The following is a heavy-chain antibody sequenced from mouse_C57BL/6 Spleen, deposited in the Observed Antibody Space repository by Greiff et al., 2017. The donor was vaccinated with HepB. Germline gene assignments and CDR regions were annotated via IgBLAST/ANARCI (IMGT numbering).Heavy chain of an antibody. V-gene: IGHV5-17*01. CDR1: GFTFSDYG. D-gene: IGHD2-1*01. J-gene: IGHJ4*01. Sequence: DVMLVESGGGLVKPGGSLKLSCAASGFTFSDYGMHWVRQAPEKGLEWVAYISSGSSTIYYADTVKGRFTISRDNAKNTLFLQMTSLRSEDTAMYYCAYGNFPMDYWGQGTSVTVSS. CDR2: ISSGSSTI. CDR3: AYGNFPMDY.